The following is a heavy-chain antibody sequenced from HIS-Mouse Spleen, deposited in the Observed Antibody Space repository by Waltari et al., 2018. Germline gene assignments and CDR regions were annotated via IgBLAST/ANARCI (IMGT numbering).Heavy chain of an antibody. D-gene: IGHD6-13*01. CDR3: AREIPYSSSWYDWYFDL. CDR2: IYYSGST. Sequence: QLQLQASGPGLVKPSETLSLTCTVSGGSISTSRYYWGGIRQPPGTGLEWIGSIYYSGSTYYNPSLKSRVTISVDTSKNQFSLKLSSVTAADTAVYYCAREIPYSSSWYDWYFDLWGRGTLVTVSS. V-gene: IGHV4-39*07. CDR1: GGSISTSRYY. J-gene: IGHJ2*01.